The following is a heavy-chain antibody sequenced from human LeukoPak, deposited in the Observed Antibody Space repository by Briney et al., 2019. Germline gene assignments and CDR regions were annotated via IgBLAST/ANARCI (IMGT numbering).Heavy chain of an antibody. CDR1: GFTSSAYD. J-gene: IGHJ4*02. D-gene: IGHD2-2*01. V-gene: IGHV3-13*04. CDR2: SGTVGDT. CDR3: VRAAMPYIINGRRFDY. Sequence: GESLRLSCAASGFTSSAYDMHWVRQITGGGLEWVSTSGTVGDTFYSDSVKGRFTISREDAKNSVHLQMNSLRVEDSAIYFCVRAAMPYIINGRRFDYWGQGTLVTVSS.